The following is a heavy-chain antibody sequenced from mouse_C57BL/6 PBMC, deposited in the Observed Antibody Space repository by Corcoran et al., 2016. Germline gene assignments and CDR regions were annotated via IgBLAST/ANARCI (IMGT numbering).Heavy chain of an antibody. CDR1: GYAFSSYW. D-gene: IGHD1-1*01. Sequence: QVQLQQSGAELVKPGASVKISCKASGYAFSSYWMNWVKQRPGKGLEWIGQIYPGDGDTNYKGKFKGKATLTADKSSSTAYMQLSSLTSEDSAVYFCARRYYYGSSYDFDYWGQGTTLTVSS. CDR2: IYPGDGDT. CDR3: ARRYYYGSSYDFDY. J-gene: IGHJ2*01. V-gene: IGHV1-80*01.